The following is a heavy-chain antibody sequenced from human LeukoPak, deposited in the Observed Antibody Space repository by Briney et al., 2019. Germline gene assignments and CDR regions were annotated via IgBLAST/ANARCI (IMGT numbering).Heavy chain of an antibody. CDR1: GYTFTSYG. Sequence: ASVKVSCKASGYTFTSYGISWVRQAPGQGLEWMGRINPNSGGTNYAQKFQGRVTMTRDTSISTAYMELSRLRSDDTAVYYCARDQKIVVVTAILDYWGQGTLVTVSS. J-gene: IGHJ4*02. D-gene: IGHD2-21*02. V-gene: IGHV1-2*06. CDR2: INPNSGGT. CDR3: ARDQKIVVVTAILDY.